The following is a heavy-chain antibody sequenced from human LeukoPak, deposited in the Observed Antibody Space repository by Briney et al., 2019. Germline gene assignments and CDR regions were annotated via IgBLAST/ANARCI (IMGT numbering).Heavy chain of an antibody. CDR2: IIPIFGTA. J-gene: IGHJ5*02. Sequence: SVKVSCXASGGTFSSYAISWVRQAPGQGLVWMGRIIPIFGTANYAQKFQGRVTITTDESTSTAYMELSSLRSEDTAVYYCASLPAATGAGNWFDPWGQGTLVTVSS. CDR1: GGTFSSYA. CDR3: ASLPAATGAGNWFDP. V-gene: IGHV1-69*05. D-gene: IGHD4-17*01.